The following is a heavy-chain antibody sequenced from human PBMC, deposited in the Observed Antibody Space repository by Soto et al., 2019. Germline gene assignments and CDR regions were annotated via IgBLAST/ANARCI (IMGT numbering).Heavy chain of an antibody. V-gene: IGHV1-69*13. J-gene: IGHJ6*02. CDR3: AREPGLPGGMDV. CDR2: IIPIFSTP. Sequence: ASVKVSCKTSGGTFGSYAISWVRQAPGQGLEWMGGIIPIFSTPNYAQKFQGRVTITADESTSTAYMELRSLRSGDTAVYYCAREPGLPGGMDVWGQGTTVTVSS. CDR1: GGTFGSYA. D-gene: IGHD3-16*01.